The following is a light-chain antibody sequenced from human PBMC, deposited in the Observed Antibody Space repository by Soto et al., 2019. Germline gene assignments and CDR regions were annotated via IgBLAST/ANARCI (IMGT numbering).Light chain of an antibody. Sequence: QAVVTQPPSVSGAPGQRVTISCTGSSSNIGAGYDVHWYQPLPGTAPKLLIFGNNNRPSGVPDRFSGSKSGTSASLAITGLQAEDEADYYCQSYDSSLSGWVFGGGTKLTVL. CDR3: QSYDSSLSGWV. CDR1: SSNIGAGYD. V-gene: IGLV1-40*01. J-gene: IGLJ3*02. CDR2: GNN.